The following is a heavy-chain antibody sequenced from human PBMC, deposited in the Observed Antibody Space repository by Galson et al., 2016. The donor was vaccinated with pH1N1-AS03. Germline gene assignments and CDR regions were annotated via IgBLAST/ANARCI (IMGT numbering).Heavy chain of an antibody. V-gene: IGHV4-4*02. CDR1: GGSVSDNNW. CDR2: VYRSGST. D-gene: IGHD4/OR15-4a*01. J-gene: IGHJ6*02. Sequence: ETLSLTCAVSGGSVSDNNWWSWVRQPPGKGLEWIGEVYRSGSTNYNPSLKSRVTISLDKSKNQLSLRLTSVTAADTAVYYCARVSAGLTGYYYAMDVWGQGTTVTVSS. CDR3: ARVSAGLTGYYYAMDV.